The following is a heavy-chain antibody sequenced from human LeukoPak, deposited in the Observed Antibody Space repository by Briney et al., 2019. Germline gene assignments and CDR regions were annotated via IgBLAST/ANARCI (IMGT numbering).Heavy chain of an antibody. CDR3: ARSGLSVYYYYYYMHV. Sequence: SETLSLTCTVSGGSISSSSYYWGWIRQPPGKGLEWIGSIYYSGSTYYNPSLKSRVTISVDTSKNQFSLKLSSVAAADTAVYYCARSGLSVYYYYYYMHVWGKGTTVTVSS. CDR1: GGSISSSSYY. CDR2: IYYSGST. V-gene: IGHV4-39*01. D-gene: IGHD1-14*01. J-gene: IGHJ6*03.